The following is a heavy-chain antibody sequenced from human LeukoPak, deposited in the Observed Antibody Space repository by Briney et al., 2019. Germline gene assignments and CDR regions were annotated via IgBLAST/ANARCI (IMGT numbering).Heavy chain of an antibody. CDR3: ARDLASLMDV. CDR1: GYTFTGYY. J-gene: IGHJ6*03. Sequence: GASVKVSCKASGYTFTGYYMHWVRQAPGQGLEWMGWISAYNGNTNYAQKLQGRVTMTTDTSTSTAYMELRSLRSDDTAVYYCARDLASLMDVWGKGTTVTVSS. V-gene: IGHV1-18*04. D-gene: IGHD3-3*02. CDR2: ISAYNGNT.